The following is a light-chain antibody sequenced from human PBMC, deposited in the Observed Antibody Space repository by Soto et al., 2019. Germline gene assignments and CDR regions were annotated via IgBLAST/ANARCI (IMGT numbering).Light chain of an antibody. V-gene: IGKV3-20*01. CDR2: GAS. CDR1: QSVSSSY. CDR3: HQYGSSPLT. Sequence: EIVLTQSPGTLSLSPGERATLSCRASQSVSSSYLAWYQQKPGQAPRLLTYGASSRATGIPDRFSGSGSGTDFTLTISRLEPEDFAVYYCHQYGSSPLTCGGGTKVESK. J-gene: IGKJ4*01.